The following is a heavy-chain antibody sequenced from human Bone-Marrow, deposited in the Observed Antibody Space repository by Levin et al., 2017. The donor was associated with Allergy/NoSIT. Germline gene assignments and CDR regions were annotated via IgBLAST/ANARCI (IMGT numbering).Heavy chain of an antibody. D-gene: IGHD4-23*01. CDR2: IWYDGSNK. V-gene: IGHV3-33*01. Sequence: GGSLRLSCAASGFTFSSYGMHWVRQAPGKGLEWVAVIWYDGSNKYYADSVKGRFTISRDNSKNTLYLQMNSLRAEDTAVYYCARDREHSGNSWFDAFDIWGQGTMVTVSS. CDR1: GFTFSSYG. CDR3: ARDREHSGNSWFDAFDI. J-gene: IGHJ3*02.